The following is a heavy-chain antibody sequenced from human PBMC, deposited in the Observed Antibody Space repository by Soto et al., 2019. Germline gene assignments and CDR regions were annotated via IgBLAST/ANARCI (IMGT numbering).Heavy chain of an antibody. CDR1: GYPISRVYY. CDR3: ARSSGYVPGGY. Sequence: SETLSLTCAVSGYPISRVYYSGCLRQPPGKGRGWIVIIHRSGSTYDDPPHRSRITISVDTSKNQFSLKMPSVTAADTAVYYCARSSGYVPGGYWGQGILVTVSS. J-gene: IGHJ4*02. V-gene: IGHV4-38-2*01. CDR2: IHRSGST. D-gene: IGHD5-12*01.